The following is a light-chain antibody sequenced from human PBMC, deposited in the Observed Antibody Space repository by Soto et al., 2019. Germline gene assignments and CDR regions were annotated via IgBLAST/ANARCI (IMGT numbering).Light chain of an antibody. CDR3: SSYAGSSSVV. CDR2: EVN. V-gene: IGLV2-8*01. J-gene: IGLJ2*01. Sequence: QSALTQPPSASGSPGQSVTISCTGAFSDVGAYNYVSWYQQHSGKAPKLIIYEVNKRPSGVPDRFSGSKSANTASLTVSGLQVEDEADYHCSSYAGSSSVVFGGGTQLTVL. CDR1: FSDVGAYNY.